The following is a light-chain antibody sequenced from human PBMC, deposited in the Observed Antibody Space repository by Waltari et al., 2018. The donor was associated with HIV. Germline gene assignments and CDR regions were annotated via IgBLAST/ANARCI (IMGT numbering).Light chain of an antibody. CDR3: QVWVDSRDVAVI. J-gene: IGLJ2*01. V-gene: IGLV3-21*04. CDR2: DDN. CDR1: NIGGKL. Sequence: TQPPSVSVAPGKTARITCGGDNIGGKLVPWYQQKPGQAPVLGIWDDNDRPSGIPERFSGSNSGNTATLTISRVEGGDEADYYCQVWVDSRDVAVIFGGGTKLTVL.